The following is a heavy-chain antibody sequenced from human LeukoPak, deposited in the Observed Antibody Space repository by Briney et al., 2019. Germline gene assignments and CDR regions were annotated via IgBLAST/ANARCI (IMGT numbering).Heavy chain of an antibody. V-gene: IGHV3-48*02. CDR1: GFIFSGYS. J-gene: IGHJ3*02. CDR3: ARDMTFCSGGSCYSLGFDI. CDR2: ISSSRGTI. Sequence: GGSLRLSCAASGFIFSGYSMNWVRQAPGKGLEWFSYISSSRGTIYYADSVKGRFTISRDNAKNSLYLQMNSLRDEDTAVYYCARDMTFCSGGSCYSLGFDIWGQGTMVTVSS. D-gene: IGHD2-15*01.